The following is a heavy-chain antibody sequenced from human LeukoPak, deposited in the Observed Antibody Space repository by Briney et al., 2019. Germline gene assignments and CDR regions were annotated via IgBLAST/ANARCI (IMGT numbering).Heavy chain of an antibody. D-gene: IGHD3-16*01. CDR2: ISGSGGST. CDR3: ARDRGTFSDY. J-gene: IGHJ4*02. Sequence: GGSLRLSCAASGFTFSNYAMSWVRQAPGKGLEWVSGISGSGGSTNYADSVKGRFTISRDNSKNTLYLQMNSLRAEDTAVYYCARDRGTFSDYWGQGTLVTVSS. CDR1: GFTFSNYA. V-gene: IGHV3-23*01.